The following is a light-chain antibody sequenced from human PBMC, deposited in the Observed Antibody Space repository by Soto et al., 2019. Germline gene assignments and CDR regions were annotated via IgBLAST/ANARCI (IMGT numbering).Light chain of an antibody. CDR2: GNS. Sequence: QSVLTQPPSVSGAPGQRVTISCTGSSSNIGAGYDVPWYQQLPGTAPKLLIYGNSNRPSGVPDRFSGSKSGTSASLAITGLQAEDEADYYCQSYDSSLSGSKVFGTGTQVTAL. J-gene: IGLJ1*01. CDR3: QSYDSSLSGSKV. CDR1: SSNIGAGYD. V-gene: IGLV1-40*01.